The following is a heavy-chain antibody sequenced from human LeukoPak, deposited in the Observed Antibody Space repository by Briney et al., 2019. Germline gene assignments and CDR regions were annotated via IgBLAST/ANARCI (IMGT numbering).Heavy chain of an antibody. CDR3: ARDSTFDI. CDR2: LYTGGKT. D-gene: IGHD2-2*01. CDR1: GFTISSYH. Sequence: GGSLRLSCAASGFTISSYHMSWVRQAPGKGLEWVSVLYTGGKTSYAGAVRGRFTVSRDNSKNTLSLEMNSLRAEDAAVYYCARDSTFDIWGQGTVVTVSS. V-gene: IGHV3-53*01. J-gene: IGHJ3*02.